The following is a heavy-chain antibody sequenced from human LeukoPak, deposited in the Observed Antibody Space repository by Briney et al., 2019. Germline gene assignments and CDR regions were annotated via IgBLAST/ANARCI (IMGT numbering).Heavy chain of an antibody. CDR1: GYTFTVYY. Sequence: GASVKVSCKASGYTFTVYYMHWVRQAPGQGLEWMGWINPNSGGTNYAQKFQGRVTMTRDTSISTAYMELSGLRFDDTAVYYCAREEDGRQLWLDYWGQGTLVTVSS. D-gene: IGHD5-18*01. V-gene: IGHV1-2*02. CDR3: AREEDGRQLWLDY. CDR2: INPNSGGT. J-gene: IGHJ4*02.